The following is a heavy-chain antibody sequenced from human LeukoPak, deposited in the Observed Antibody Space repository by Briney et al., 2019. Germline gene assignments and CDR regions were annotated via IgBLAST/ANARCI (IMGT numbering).Heavy chain of an antibody. D-gene: IGHD6-13*01. Sequence: GGSLRLSCAASGFTFSSYGMHWVRQAPGKGLEWVAVISYDGSNKYYADSVKGRFTISRDNSKNTLYLQMNSLRAEDTAVYYCAKGSSSWGFDPWGQGTLVTVSS. CDR3: AKGSSSWGFDP. J-gene: IGHJ5*02. CDR1: GFTFSSYG. V-gene: IGHV3-30*18. CDR2: ISYDGSNK.